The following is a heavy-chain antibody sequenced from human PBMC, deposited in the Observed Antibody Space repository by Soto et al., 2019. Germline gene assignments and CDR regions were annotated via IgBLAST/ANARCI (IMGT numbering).Heavy chain of an antibody. CDR2: ITGGNT. CDR1: GFTFGTYG. D-gene: IGHD5-12*01. V-gene: IGHV3-23*01. Sequence: GGSLRLSCAASGFTFGTYGMGWVRQAPGKGLEWVSTITGGNTYYAASVKGRFTISRDNYKNTLYLQMSSLRAEDTALYYCAKDKERGGYDYEFDSWGQGTLVTVSS. CDR3: AKDKERGGYDYEFDS. J-gene: IGHJ4*02.